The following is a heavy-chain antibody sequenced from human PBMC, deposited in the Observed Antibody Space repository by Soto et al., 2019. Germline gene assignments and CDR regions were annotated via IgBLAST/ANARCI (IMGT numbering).Heavy chain of an antibody. CDR3: ASFDTVASGDY. D-gene: IGHD3-10*01. CDR1: GGSISSGDYY. Sequence: LTCTVSGGSISSGDYYWSWIRQPPGKGLEWIGYIYYSGSTYYNPSLKSRVTISVDTSKNQFSLKLSSVTAADTAFYYCASFDTVASGDYWGQGTLVTVSS. J-gene: IGHJ4*02. CDR2: IYYSGST. V-gene: IGHV4-30-4*01.